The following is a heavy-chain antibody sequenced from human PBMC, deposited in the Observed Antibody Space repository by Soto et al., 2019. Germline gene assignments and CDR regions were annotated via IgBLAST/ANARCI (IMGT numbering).Heavy chain of an antibody. CDR1: GGSLSTNP. CDR2: TGSGTGPG. V-gene: IGHV1-69*06. CDR3: ARRHSGGFFRFFDS. Sequence: ASVKVSCNASGGSLSTNPISWVRQAPGQGLEWMGGTGSGTGPGNHTQKFQGRLTVTADKSTSTVYMELTNLSSEDTAVYYCARRHSGGFFRFFDSWGQGTLVTVSS. J-gene: IGHJ4*02. D-gene: IGHD2-15*01.